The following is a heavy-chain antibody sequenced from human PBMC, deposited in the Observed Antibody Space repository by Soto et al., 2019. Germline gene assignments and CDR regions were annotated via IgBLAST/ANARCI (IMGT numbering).Heavy chain of an antibody. Sequence: PSETLSLTCAVYGGSFSGYYWSWIRQPPGKGLEWIGEINHSGSTNYNPSLKSRVTISVDTSKNQFSLKLSSVTAADTAVYYCAREHGSGWYVDWGQGTLVTVSS. CDR3: AREHGSGWYVD. CDR2: INHSGST. J-gene: IGHJ4*02. D-gene: IGHD6-19*01. V-gene: IGHV4-34*01. CDR1: GGSFSGYY.